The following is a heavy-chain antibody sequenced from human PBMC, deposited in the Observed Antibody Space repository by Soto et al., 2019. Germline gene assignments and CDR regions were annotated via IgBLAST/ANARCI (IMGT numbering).Heavy chain of an antibody. CDR2: IYWDDDK. CDR1: GFSLSTSGVA. V-gene: IGHV2-5*02. CDR3: AHRPPERELASFDP. J-gene: IGHJ5*02. Sequence: ESGPTLVNPTQTLTLTCTFSGFSLSTSGVAVGWIRQPPGKALEWLALIYWDDDKRYSPSLKSRLTITKDTSKNQVVLTMTNMDPVDTATYYCAHRPPERELASFDPWGQGTLVTVSS. D-gene: IGHD1-1*01.